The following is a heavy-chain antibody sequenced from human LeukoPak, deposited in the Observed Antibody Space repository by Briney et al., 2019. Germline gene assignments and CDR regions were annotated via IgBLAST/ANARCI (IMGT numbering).Heavy chain of an antibody. J-gene: IGHJ5*02. CDR3: ARALPYSSGWYLDWFDP. Sequence: ASVKVSCKASGYTFTNYAMNWVRQAPGQGLEWMGWINTNTGNPTYAPGFTGRFVFSLDTSVSTAYLQISSLKAEDTAVYYCARALPYSSGWYLDWFDPWGQGTLVTVSS. CDR1: GYTFTNYA. V-gene: IGHV7-4-1*02. CDR2: INTNTGNP. D-gene: IGHD6-19*01.